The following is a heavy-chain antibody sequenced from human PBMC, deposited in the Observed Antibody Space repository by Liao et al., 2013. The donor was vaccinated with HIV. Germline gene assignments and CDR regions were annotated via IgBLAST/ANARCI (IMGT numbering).Heavy chain of an antibody. V-gene: IGHV4-34*01. CDR2: INHSGST. Sequence: QVQLQQWGAGLLKPSETLSLTCAVYGGSFSGDYWSWVRQPPGKGLEWIGEINHSGSTNYNPSLKSRVTISVDTSKNQFSLKLSSVTAADTAVYYCARGAPKVEQQLSTIRNWFDPGAREPWSPSPQ. CDR1: GGSFSGDY. CDR3: ARGAPKVEQQLSTIRNWFDP. D-gene: IGHD6-13*01. J-gene: IGHJ5*02.